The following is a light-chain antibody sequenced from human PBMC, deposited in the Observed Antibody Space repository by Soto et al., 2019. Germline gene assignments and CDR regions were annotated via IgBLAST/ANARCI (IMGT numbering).Light chain of an antibody. Sequence: QSVLTQPASVSGSPGQSITISCTGTSSDAGGYNYVSWYQQQPGKAPKLMIYDVSNRPSGVSNRFSGSKSGNTASLTISGLQAEDEADYYCSSYTSSTLGLVFGGGTKLTVL. CDR3: SSYTSSTLGLV. V-gene: IGLV2-14*03. CDR2: DVS. CDR1: SSDAGGYNY. J-gene: IGLJ2*01.